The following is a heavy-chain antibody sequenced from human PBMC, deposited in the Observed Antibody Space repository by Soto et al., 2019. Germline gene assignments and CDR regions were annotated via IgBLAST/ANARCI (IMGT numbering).Heavy chain of an antibody. CDR3: AQRATYYDFWSGVPSFDY. CDR2: IYWNDDK. CDR1: GFSLSTSGVG. V-gene: IGHV2-5*01. Sequence: SGPTLVNPTHTLTLTCTFSGFSLSTSGVGVGWIRQPPGKALGWLALIYWNDDKRYSPSLKSRLTITKDTSKNQVVLTMTNMDPVDTATYYCAQRATYYDFWSGVPSFDYWGKGTLVTVSS. D-gene: IGHD3-3*01. J-gene: IGHJ4*02.